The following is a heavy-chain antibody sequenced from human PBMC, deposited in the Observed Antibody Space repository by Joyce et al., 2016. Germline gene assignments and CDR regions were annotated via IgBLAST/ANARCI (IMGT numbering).Heavy chain of an antibody. CDR3: TRDDVGYGDSTL. Sequence: QVQLVQSGAEVREPGPSVKVSCKASGNDVHWVRQAPGQGLEWMGLISPSGDGTVYAQRFRGRVTVTRDTATSTVYMDLYNLGSEDTAIYYCTRDDVGYGDSTLWGQGTLVSVSS. CDR2: ISPSGDGT. V-gene: IGHV1-46*01. D-gene: IGHD4-17*01. J-gene: IGHJ4*02. CDR1: GND.